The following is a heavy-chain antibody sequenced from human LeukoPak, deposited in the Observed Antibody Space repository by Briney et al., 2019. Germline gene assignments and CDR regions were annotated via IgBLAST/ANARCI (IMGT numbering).Heavy chain of an antibody. CDR3: AREREPYDFWSGYSYNWFDP. CDR1: AAAFSSYT. V-gene: IGHV1-69*04. J-gene: IGHJ5*02. Sequence: SVKVSCKASAAAFSSYTISLVRQPPGQGLEWMGRIIPILGIANYAQTFQGRVTITADKSTSTGYMELSSLRSEDTAVYYCAREREPYDFWSGYSYNWFDPWGQGTLVTVSS. D-gene: IGHD3-3*01. CDR2: IIPILGIA.